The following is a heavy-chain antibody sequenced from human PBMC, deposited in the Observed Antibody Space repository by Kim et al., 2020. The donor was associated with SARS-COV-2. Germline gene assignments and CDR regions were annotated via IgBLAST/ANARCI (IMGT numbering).Heavy chain of an antibody. J-gene: IGHJ4*01. CDR3: ARTISGSYFGAFDY. CDR1: GFTFSSYA. Sequence: GGSLRLSCAASGFTFSSYAMHWVRQAPGKGLEWVAVISYDGSNKYYADSVKGRFTISRDNSKNTLYLQMNSLRAEDTAVYYCARTISGSYFGAFDYWGQEPWSPSPQ. D-gene: IGHD1-26*01. V-gene: IGHV3-30*04. CDR2: ISYDGSNK.